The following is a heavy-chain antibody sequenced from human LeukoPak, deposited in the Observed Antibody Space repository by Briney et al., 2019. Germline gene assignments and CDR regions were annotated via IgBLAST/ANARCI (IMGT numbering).Heavy chain of an antibody. J-gene: IGHJ4*02. Sequence: WGSLRLSCAASGFTFSIYARSWVRQAPGTGLEWVSAISGGGGDTYYADSVKGRFTISRDNYKNTLYLQMNSLRAEDTAVYYCARHYFDSSGYSSYFDCWGQGTLVTVSS. V-gene: IGHV3-23*01. CDR1: GFTFSIYA. CDR3: ARHYFDSSGYSSYFDC. D-gene: IGHD3-22*01. CDR2: ISGGGGDT.